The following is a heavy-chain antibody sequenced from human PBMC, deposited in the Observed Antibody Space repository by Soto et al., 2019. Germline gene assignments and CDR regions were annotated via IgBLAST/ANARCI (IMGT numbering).Heavy chain of an antibody. CDR1: SDSISSYY. J-gene: IGHJ4*02. D-gene: IGHD6-19*01. Sequence: QVQLQESGPGLARPSETLSLTCTVSSDSISSYYWIWIRQSPGKGLEWIGYTDYSGNTNYNPSLKSRVTISGETSKNQFSLRLRSVTAADTAVYYCARAVGDPLYYLDYWGQGTLVTVSS. CDR3: ARAVGDPLYYLDY. CDR2: TDYSGNT. V-gene: IGHV4-59*08.